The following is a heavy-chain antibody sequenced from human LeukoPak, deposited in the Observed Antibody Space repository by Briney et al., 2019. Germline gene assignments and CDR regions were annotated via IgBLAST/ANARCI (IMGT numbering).Heavy chain of an antibody. D-gene: IGHD1-14*01. J-gene: IGHJ4*02. CDR3: VRGNPSRFDY. CDR1: RFSFSHYW. Sequence: PGGSLRLSCASSRFSFSHYWMHWVRQGPGKGLEWVAEINEDGSEENYVNSLKGRFTISRDNAKNSLYLQMNSLRSEDTAVYYCVRGNPSRFDYWGQGALVTVSS. V-gene: IGHV3-7*01. CDR2: INEDGSEE.